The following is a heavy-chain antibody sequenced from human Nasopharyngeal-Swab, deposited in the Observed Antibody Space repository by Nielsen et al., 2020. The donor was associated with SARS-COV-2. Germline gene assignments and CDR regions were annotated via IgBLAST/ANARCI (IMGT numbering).Heavy chain of an antibody. Sequence: GESLKISCAASGFTFSTYAISWVRQAPGKGLEWVSVISGIDYSTHYTDSVKGRFTISRANSKNTVSLQMNSLRTEDTAIYYCAKDRYSGDESDDYYHYYGMDVWGQGTTVTVSS. CDR2: ISGIDYST. J-gene: IGHJ6*02. CDR1: GFTFSTYA. V-gene: IGHV3-23*01. D-gene: IGHD5-12*01. CDR3: AKDRYSGDESDDYYHYYGMDV.